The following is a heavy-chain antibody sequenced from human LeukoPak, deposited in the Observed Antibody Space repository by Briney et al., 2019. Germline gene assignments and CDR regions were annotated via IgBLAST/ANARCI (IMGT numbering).Heavy chain of an antibody. V-gene: IGHV4-59*01. Sequence: SETLSLTCTVSGGSISSYYWSWIRQPQEKGLEWIGYIYYSGSTNYNPSLKSRVTISVDTSKNQFSLKLSSVTAADTAVYYCARAREDILTGYYYYYGMDVWGQGTTVTVSS. CDR1: GGSISSYY. D-gene: IGHD3-9*01. CDR2: IYYSGST. J-gene: IGHJ6*02. CDR3: ARAREDILTGYYYYYGMDV.